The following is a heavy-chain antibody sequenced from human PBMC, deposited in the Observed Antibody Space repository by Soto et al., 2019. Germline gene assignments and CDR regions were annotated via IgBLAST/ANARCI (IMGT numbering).Heavy chain of an antibody. J-gene: IGHJ5*02. D-gene: IGHD4-4*01. CDR3: ARGTLTVTAYNWFDP. V-gene: IGHV1-69*06. CDR2: IIPIFGTA. CDR1: GVTFSSYA. Sequence: SVKVSCKASGVTFSSYAISWVRQAPGQGLEWMGGIIPIFGTANYAQKFQGRVTITADKSTSTAYMELSSLRSEDTAVYYCARGTLTVTAYNWFDPWGQGTLVTVSS.